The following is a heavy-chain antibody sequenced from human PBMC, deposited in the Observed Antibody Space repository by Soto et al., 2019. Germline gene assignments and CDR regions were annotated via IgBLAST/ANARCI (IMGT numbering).Heavy chain of an antibody. CDR1: GFTFSSYG. Sequence: QVQRVESGGGVVQTGRSLRLSCAASGFTFSSYGMHWVRQAPGKGLERVAVIWPDGSTKYYADSVKGRFTISRDNSKNTLYLQMNSLRAEDTAVYYCARPARDYVDYGSWFDPWGQGTLVTVSS. J-gene: IGHJ5*02. CDR2: IWPDGSTK. V-gene: IGHV3-33*01. D-gene: IGHD4-17*01. CDR3: ARPARDYVDYGSWFDP.